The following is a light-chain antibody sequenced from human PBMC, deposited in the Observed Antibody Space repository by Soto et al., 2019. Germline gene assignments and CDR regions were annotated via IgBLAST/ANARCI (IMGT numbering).Light chain of an antibody. Sequence: QSVLTQPASVSGSPGQSITISCTGTSSDFGGYNYVSWYQQHPGKAPKLMIYDVSNRPSGVSNRFSGSKSGNTASLTISGLQAEDEADYYCSSYTSSTTPVVLGGGTKVTVL. CDR2: DVS. J-gene: IGLJ2*01. CDR1: SSDFGGYNY. V-gene: IGLV2-14*03. CDR3: SSYTSSTTPVV.